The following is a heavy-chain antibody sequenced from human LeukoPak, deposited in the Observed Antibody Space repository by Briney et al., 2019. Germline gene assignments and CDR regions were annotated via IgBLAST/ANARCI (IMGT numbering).Heavy chain of an antibody. CDR3: AKDKKYYYDSSGYLSWYFDL. Sequence: SLRLSCAASGFTFDDYAMHWVRQAPGKGLEWVSGISWNSGSIGYADSVKGRFTISRDNAKNSLYLQMNSLRAEDTALYYCAKDKKYYYDSSGYLSWYFDLWGRGTLVTVSS. V-gene: IGHV3-9*01. J-gene: IGHJ2*01. CDR1: GFTFDDYA. CDR2: ISWNSGSI. D-gene: IGHD3-22*01.